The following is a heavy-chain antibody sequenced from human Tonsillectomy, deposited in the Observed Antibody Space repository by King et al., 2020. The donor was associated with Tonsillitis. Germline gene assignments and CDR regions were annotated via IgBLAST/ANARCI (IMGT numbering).Heavy chain of an antibody. Sequence: VQLVEAGGGLVQSGSSLRLSCAASGFTFDVFAMHWVRQAPGKGLEWVSGISWKSGSIGYADSVKGLFTISRDNAKNSLYLQMHSLRHDDTAFYYCVKDSGGAPIWYFDLWGRGTLVTVSS. D-gene: IGHD1-26*01. V-gene: IGHV3-9*01. J-gene: IGHJ2*01. CDR1: GFTFDVFA. CDR2: ISWKSGSI. CDR3: VKDSGGAPIWYFDL.